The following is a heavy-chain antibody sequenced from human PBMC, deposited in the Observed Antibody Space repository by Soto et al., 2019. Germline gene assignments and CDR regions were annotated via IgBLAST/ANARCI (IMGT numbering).Heavy chain of an antibody. CDR2: VAYDGRSN. CDR3: ARARILVIPVGSYYYSMDV. V-gene: IGHV3-30*04. CDR1: GFTFRDYA. D-gene: IGHD2-15*01. Sequence: PGELRRFSGAACGFTFRDYAMNWVRQAPGKGVEWVAVVAYDGRSNYYADSVKGRFTISRDNSRTTVYLQMNSLRDEDTAMYYCARARILVIPVGSYYYSMDVWVHGPRV. J-gene: IGHJ6*01.